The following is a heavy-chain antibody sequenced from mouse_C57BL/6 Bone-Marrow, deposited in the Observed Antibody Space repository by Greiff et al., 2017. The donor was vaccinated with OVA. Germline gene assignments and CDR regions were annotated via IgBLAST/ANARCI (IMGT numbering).Heavy chain of an antibody. CDR2: ISSGGDYI. V-gene: IGHV5-9-1*02. CDR3: RRDNNSNYLPVFAY. D-gene: IGHD2-5*01. J-gene: IGHJ3*01. Sequence: EVKVVESGEGLVKPGGSLKLSCAASGFTFSSYAMSWVRQTPEKRLEWVAYISSGGDYIYYADTVKGRFTISRDNARNTLYLQRSRLKYEDTAMYYCRRDNNSNYLPVFAYWGQGTLVTVSA. CDR1: GFTFSSYA.